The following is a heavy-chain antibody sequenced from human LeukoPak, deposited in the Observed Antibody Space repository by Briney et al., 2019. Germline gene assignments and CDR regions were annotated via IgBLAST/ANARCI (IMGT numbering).Heavy chain of an antibody. Sequence: GGSLRLSCAASGFTFSSYSMNWVRQAPGKGLEWVSSISSSSSYIYYADSVKGRFTISRVNAKNSLYLQMNSLRAEDTAVYYCARDRGLVGGSDYWGQGTLVTVSS. CDR3: ARDRGLVGGSDY. D-gene: IGHD3/OR15-3a*01. J-gene: IGHJ4*02. V-gene: IGHV3-21*01. CDR1: GFTFSSYS. CDR2: ISSSSSYI.